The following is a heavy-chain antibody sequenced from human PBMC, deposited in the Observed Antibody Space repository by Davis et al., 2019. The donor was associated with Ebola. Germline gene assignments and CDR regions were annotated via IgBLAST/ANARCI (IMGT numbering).Heavy chain of an antibody. D-gene: IGHD2-21*01. V-gene: IGHV1-18*04. CDR2: ISAYNGNT. CDR3: ARGGLLFWVDF. J-gene: IGHJ4*02. Sequence: ASVKVSCKASGYTFTDYYMHWVRRAPGRGLEWLGWISAYNGNTNYAQSFQGRVTLTTDTSTSTASMELKFLRSDDTAMYYCARGGLLFWVDFWGQGTLVTVSS. CDR1: GYTFTDYY.